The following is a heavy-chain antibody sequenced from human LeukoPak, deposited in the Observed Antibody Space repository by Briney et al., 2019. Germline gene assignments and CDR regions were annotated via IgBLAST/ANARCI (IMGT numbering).Heavy chain of an antibody. CDR3: ARPAAAGTAWFDP. J-gene: IGHJ5*02. V-gene: IGHV3-30*04. D-gene: IGHD6-13*01. CDR1: GFTFSSYA. CDR2: IPYDGSNK. Sequence: PGRSLRLFCAASGFTFSSYAMHWVRQAPGKGLEWVAVIPYDGSNKYYADSVKGRFTISRDNSKNTLYLQMNSLRAEDTAVYYCARPAAAGTAWFDPWGQGTLVTVSS.